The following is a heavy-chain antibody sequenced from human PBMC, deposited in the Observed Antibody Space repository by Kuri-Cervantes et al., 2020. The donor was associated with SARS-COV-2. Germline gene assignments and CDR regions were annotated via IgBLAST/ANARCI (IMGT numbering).Heavy chain of an antibody. CDR1: GGSLTNYY. V-gene: IGHV4-59*12. Sequence: SETLSLTCTVSGGSLTNYYWTWIRQTPGKGLEWIGYIYYSGTTESNPSIKSRVTMSVDASKNQFSLRLNSVTAADTAIYYCARDLWGGVYWGQGILVNVSS. CDR3: ARDLWGGVY. D-gene: IGHD2-21*01. J-gene: IGHJ4*02. CDR2: IYYSGTT.